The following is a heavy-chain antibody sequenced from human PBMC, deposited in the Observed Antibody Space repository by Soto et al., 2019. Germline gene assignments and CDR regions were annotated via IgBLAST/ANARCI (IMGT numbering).Heavy chain of an antibody. CDR3: ARDQGGDIVVVPAAYYYGMDV. Sequence: PGGSLRLSCAASGFTLSSYAMHWVRQAPGKGLEWVAVISYDGSNKYYADSVKGRFTISRDNSKNTLYLQMNSLRAEDTAVYYCARDQGGDIVVVPAAYYYGMDVWGQGTTVTVSS. CDR2: ISYDGSNK. J-gene: IGHJ6*02. CDR1: GFTLSSYA. D-gene: IGHD2-2*01. V-gene: IGHV3-30-3*01.